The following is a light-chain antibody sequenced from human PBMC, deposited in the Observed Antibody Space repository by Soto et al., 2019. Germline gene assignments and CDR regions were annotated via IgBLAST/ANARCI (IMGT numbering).Light chain of an antibody. Sequence: DHQMAQSPSTLSDSVGDRVTITCRASQTISSWLAWYQQKPGTAPKLLTYKASTLKSGVPSRFSGSASGTEFTLTISSLQPDDFATYYCQHYNSYSEAFGQGTKVDIK. CDR2: KAS. CDR1: QTISSW. V-gene: IGKV1-5*03. J-gene: IGKJ1*01. CDR3: QHYNSYSEA.